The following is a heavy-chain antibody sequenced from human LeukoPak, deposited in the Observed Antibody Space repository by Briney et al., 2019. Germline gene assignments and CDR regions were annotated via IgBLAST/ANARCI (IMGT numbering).Heavy chain of an antibody. J-gene: IGHJ5*02. CDR1: GYTFTSYD. Sequence: GASVKVSCKASGYTFTSYDINWVRQATGQGLEWMGWMNPNSGNTGYAQKFQGRVTMTRNTSISTAYMELSSLRSEDTAVYFCASSRGWLQFYWFDPRGQGTLVTVSS. CDR2: MNPNSGNT. CDR3: ASSRGWLQFYWFDP. V-gene: IGHV1-8*01. D-gene: IGHD5-24*01.